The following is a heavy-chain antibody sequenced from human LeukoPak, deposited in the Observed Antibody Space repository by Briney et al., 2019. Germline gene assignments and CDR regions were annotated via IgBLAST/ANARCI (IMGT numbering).Heavy chain of an antibody. CDR3: AVPSRRFDY. J-gene: IGHJ4*02. D-gene: IGHD2-2*01. CDR2: ISYDGSNK. CDR1: GFTFGSYA. Sequence: PGVSLRLSCAASGFTFGSYAMHWVRQAPGKGLEWVAVISYDGSNKYYADSVKGRFTISRDNSKNTLYLQMNSLRAEDTAVYYCAVPSRRFDYWGQGTLVTVSS. V-gene: IGHV3-30*04.